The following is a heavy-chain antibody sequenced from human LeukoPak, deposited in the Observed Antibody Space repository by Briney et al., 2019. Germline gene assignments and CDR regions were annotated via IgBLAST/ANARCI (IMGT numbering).Heavy chain of an antibody. CDR1: GFTFNTYS. CDR2: ISSCSHTI. D-gene: IGHD6-6*01. V-gene: IGHV3-48*02. Sequence: GGSLRLSCAASGFTFNTYSMNWVRQAPGKGLEWVSYISSCSHTIYYADSVKGRFTISRDNAKNSLYLQVNSLRDEDTAVYYCAREARDASDIWGQGTMVTVSS. CDR3: AREARDASDI. J-gene: IGHJ3*02.